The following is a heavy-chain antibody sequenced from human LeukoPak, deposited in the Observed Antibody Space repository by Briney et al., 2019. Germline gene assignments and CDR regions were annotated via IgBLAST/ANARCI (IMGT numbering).Heavy chain of an antibody. Sequence: PSETLSLTCTVSGGSISSSSYYWGWIRQPPGKGLEWIGSIYYSGSTYYNPSLKSRVTISVDKSKNQFSLKLSSVTAADTAVYYCARGYDPGNWFDPWGQGTLVTVSS. V-gene: IGHV4-39*07. CDR3: ARGYDPGNWFDP. J-gene: IGHJ5*02. D-gene: IGHD5-12*01. CDR2: IYYSGST. CDR1: GGSISSSSYY.